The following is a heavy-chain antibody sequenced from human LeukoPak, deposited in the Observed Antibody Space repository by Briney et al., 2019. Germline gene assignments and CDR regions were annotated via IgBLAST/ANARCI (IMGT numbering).Heavy chain of an antibody. CDR1: GFTFSSYW. CDR3: ARDSRYYDSSGYYYSLDY. CDR2: IKQDGSEK. D-gene: IGHD3-22*01. J-gene: IGHJ4*02. Sequence: GGSLRLPCAASGFTFSSYWMSWVRRAPGKGLEWVANIKQDGSEKYYVDSVKGRFTISRDNAKNSLYLQMNSLRAEDTAVYYCARDSRYYDSSGYYYSLDYWGQGTLVTVSS. V-gene: IGHV3-7*01.